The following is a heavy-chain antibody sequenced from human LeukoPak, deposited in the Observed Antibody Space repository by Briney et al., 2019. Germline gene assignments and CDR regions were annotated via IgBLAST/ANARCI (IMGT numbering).Heavy chain of an antibody. V-gene: IGHV4-39*01. CDR1: GGSISSSSYY. CDR2: IYYSGST. Sequence: PSETLSLTCTVSGGSISSSSYYWGWIRPPPGKGLEWIGSIYYSGSTYYNPSLKSRVTISVDTSKNQFSLKLSSVTAADTAVYYCARQTRGVRGVITPVTLSCWGQGTLVTVSS. J-gene: IGHJ4*02. D-gene: IGHD3-10*01. CDR3: ARQTRGVRGVITPVTLSC.